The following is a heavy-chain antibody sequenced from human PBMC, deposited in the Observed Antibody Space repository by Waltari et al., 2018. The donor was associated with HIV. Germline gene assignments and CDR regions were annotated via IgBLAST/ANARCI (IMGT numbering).Heavy chain of an antibody. CDR3: ARVRRVVKRDDAFDI. J-gene: IGHJ3*02. CDR2: INSDGSST. Sequence: EVQLVESGGGLVQPGGSLRLSCAASGFTFSSYWMHGGGDAPGKGLVWVSRINSDGSSTSYADSVKGRFTISRDNAKNTLYLQMNSLRAEDTAVYYCARVRRVVKRDDAFDIWGQGTMVTVSS. CDR1: GFTFSSYW. D-gene: IGHD3-3*01. V-gene: IGHV3-74*01.